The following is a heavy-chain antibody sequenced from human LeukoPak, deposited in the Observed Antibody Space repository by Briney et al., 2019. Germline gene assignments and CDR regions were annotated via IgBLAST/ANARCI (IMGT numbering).Heavy chain of an antibody. CDR3: ARGLLVTAPYMGV. J-gene: IGHJ6*03. V-gene: IGHV4-34*01. D-gene: IGHD2-21*02. Sequence: SETLSLTCAVYGGSFSGYYWSWIRQPPGKGLEWIGEINHSGSTNYNPSLKSRVTISVDTSKNQFSLKLSSVTAADTAVYYCARGLLVTAPYMGVWGKGTTVTVSS. CDR2: INHSGST. CDR1: GGSFSGYY.